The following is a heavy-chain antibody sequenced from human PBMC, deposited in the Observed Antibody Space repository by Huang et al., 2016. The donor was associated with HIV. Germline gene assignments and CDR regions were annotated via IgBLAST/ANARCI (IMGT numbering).Heavy chain of an antibody. Sequence: QLQLQQSGPGLVKPSETLSLTCSVSGGSISSSGYYWEWIRQPPGKGLECVGSIFYTGTLYYNPSLKSRATISIDTSENRFSLNLTSVTAADTALYFCARHRTSSYIDSWGRGSLVTVSS. CDR1: GGSISSSGYY. J-gene: IGHJ4*02. V-gene: IGHV4-39*01. CDR2: IFYTGTL. CDR3: ARHRTSSYIDS. D-gene: IGHD3-10*01.